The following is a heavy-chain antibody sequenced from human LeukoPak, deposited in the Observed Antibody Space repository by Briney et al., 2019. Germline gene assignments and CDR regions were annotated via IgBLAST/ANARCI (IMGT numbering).Heavy chain of an antibody. CDR1: GGSISSYY. J-gene: IGHJ5*02. V-gene: IGHV4-59*01. Sequence: SETLSLTCTVSGGSISSYYWSWIRQPPGKGLEWIGYIYYSGSTNYNPSLKSRVTISVDTSKNQFSLKLSSVTAADTAVYYCAREQMTTVTTRGDWFDPWGQGTLVTASS. CDR2: IYYSGST. D-gene: IGHD4-17*01. CDR3: AREQMTTVTTRGDWFDP.